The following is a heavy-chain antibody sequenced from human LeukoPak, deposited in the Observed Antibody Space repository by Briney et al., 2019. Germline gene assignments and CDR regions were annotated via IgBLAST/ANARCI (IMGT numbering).Heavy chain of an antibody. Sequence: SETLSLTCTVSGGSISSYYWSWIRQPPGKGLEWIGYIYYSGSTNYNPSLKSRVTISVDTSKNQFSLKLSSVTAADTAVYYCARYYDGSVIHNWFDPWGQGTLVTVSS. CDR1: GGSISSYY. CDR2: IYYSGST. D-gene: IGHD3-22*01. J-gene: IGHJ5*02. CDR3: ARYYDGSVIHNWFDP. V-gene: IGHV4-59*01.